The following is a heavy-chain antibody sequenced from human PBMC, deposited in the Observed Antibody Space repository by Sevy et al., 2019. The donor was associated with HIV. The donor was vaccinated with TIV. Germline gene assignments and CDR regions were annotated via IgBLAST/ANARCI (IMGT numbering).Heavy chain of an antibody. CDR2: ISAYNGHT. Sequence: ASVKVSCKASGYPFSTYAISWVRQAPGQGLECMGWISAYNGHTNYAQSLQDRVTMTTATSTSTAYMELRSLRSDDTAVYYCARLEASGSGWYGNGMDVWGQGTTVTISS. J-gene: IGHJ6*02. CDR1: GYPFSTYA. CDR3: ARLEASGSGWYGNGMDV. V-gene: IGHV1-18*01. D-gene: IGHD6-19*01.